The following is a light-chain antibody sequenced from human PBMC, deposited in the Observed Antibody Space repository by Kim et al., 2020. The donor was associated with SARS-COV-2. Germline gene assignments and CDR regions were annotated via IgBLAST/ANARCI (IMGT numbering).Light chain of an antibody. J-gene: IGLJ2*01. Sequence: LGQTGRITRQGVSLRRYYASWYQQKPGQAPLLVIYDKNIRPSGIPDRFSGSSSGNTASLTITGAQAEDEADYYCNSRDTISKHVVFGGGTQLTVL. CDR2: DKN. CDR3: NSRDTISKHVV. V-gene: IGLV3-19*01. CDR1: SLRRYY.